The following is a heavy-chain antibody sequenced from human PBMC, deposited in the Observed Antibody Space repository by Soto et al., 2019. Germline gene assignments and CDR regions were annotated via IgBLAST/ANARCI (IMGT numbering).Heavy chain of an antibody. CDR2: ISGSGGST. V-gene: IGHV3-23*01. D-gene: IGHD2-21*01. J-gene: IGHJ4*02. Sequence: PGGSLRLSCAASGFTFSSYAMSWVRQAPGKGLEWVSAISGSGGSTYYADSVKGRFTISRDNSKNTLYLQMNSLRAEDTAVYYCAKDQLEDVAYCGGDCYWSFDYWGQGTLVTVSS. CDR1: GFTFSSYA. CDR3: AKDQLEDVAYCGGDCYWSFDY.